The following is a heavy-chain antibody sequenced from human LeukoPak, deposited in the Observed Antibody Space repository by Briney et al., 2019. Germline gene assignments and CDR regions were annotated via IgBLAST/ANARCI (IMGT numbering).Heavy chain of an antibody. J-gene: IGHJ6*02. CDR1: GGSFSGYY. D-gene: IGHD2-2*02. CDR2: INHSGST. Sequence: SETLSLTCAVYGGSFSGYYWSWIRQPPGKGLEWIGEINHSGSTNYNPSLKSRVTISVDTSKNQFSLKLSSVTAADTAVYYCARAIVVVPAAILPSYSYGVGVWGQGTAVTVSS. CDR3: ARAIVVVPAAILPSYSYGVGV. V-gene: IGHV4-34*01.